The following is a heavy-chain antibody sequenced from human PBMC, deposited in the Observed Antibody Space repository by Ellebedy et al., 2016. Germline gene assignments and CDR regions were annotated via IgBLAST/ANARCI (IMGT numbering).Heavy chain of an antibody. CDR1: GFTFSSYW. CDR2: IKQDGSEK. Sequence: GGSLRLXXAASGFTFSSYWMSWVRQAPGKGLEWVANIKQDGSEKYYVDSVKGRFTTSRDNAKNSLYLQMNSLKVEDTAVYYCARDERAVTGYYYGMDVWGQGTTVTVSS. J-gene: IGHJ6*02. CDR3: ARDERAVTGYYYGMDV. V-gene: IGHV3-7*01. D-gene: IGHD4-17*01.